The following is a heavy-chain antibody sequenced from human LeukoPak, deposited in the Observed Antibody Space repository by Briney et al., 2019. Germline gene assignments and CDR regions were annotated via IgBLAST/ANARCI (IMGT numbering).Heavy chain of an antibody. V-gene: IGHV3-53*04. CDR2: IYSGGST. CDR1: GFTVSSNY. D-gene: IGHD3-10*01. CDR3: ARGYGSGSSYSMGY. J-gene: IGHJ4*02. Sequence: GGSLRLCCAASGFTVSSNYMSWGRQAPGRGLGRVSVIYSGGSTYYADSVKGRFTISRHNSKNTLYLQMNSLRAEDTAVYYCARGYGSGSSYSMGYWGQGTLVTVSS.